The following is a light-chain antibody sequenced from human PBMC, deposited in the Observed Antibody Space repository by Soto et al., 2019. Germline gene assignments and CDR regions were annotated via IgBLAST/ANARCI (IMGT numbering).Light chain of an antibody. CDR1: TGAVTSDYF. J-gene: IGLJ1*01. V-gene: IGLV7-43*01. Sequence: QTVVTQEPSLTVSPGGTVTLTCACSTGAVTSDYFPNWFQQKPGQAPRALIYKVSNRHSWTPARFSGSLLGGKAALTLSTVQPEDEADYYCLLFYGGVHIFGGGTKLTV. CDR2: KVS. CDR3: LLFYGGVHI.